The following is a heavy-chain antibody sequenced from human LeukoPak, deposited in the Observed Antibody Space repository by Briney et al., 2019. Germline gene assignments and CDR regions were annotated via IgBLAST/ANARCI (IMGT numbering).Heavy chain of an antibody. CDR2: ISSSSTI. D-gene: IGHD6-13*01. V-gene: IGHV3-48*01. CDR1: GFTFSSYS. J-gene: IGHJ6*03. Sequence: GGSLRLSCAASGFTFSSYSMNWVRQAPGKGLEWVSYISSSSTIYYADSVKGRFTISRDNAKNSLYLQMNNLRAEDTAVYYCARVYSSSWYFGYLYIDVWGNGTTVTVSS. CDR3: ARVYSSSWYFGYLYIDV.